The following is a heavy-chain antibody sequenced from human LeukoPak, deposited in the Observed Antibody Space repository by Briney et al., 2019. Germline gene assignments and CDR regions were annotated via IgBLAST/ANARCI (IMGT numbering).Heavy chain of an antibody. CDR1: GFTFGRYW. D-gene: IGHD2-2*01. CDR3: ARVAGGCSTTNCLFDY. J-gene: IGHJ4*02. V-gene: IGHV3-74*01. CDR2: MNSDGSSI. Sequence: GGSLRLSCAASGFTFGRYWMHWVRQASGKGLEWVSRMNSDGSSISYADSVKGRFTISRDNAKNTLHLQMNSLRVEDTAVYYCARVAGGCSTTNCLFDYWGQGTLVTVSS.